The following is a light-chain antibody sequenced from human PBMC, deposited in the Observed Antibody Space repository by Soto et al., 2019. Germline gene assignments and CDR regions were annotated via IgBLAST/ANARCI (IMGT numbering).Light chain of an antibody. Sequence: EIVMTQSPATLSVSPGERATLSCRASQSVSFLAWYQQKPGQAPRLLIYDASTRAAGIPARFSGSGSGTEFTLTINSLQPEDFAVYYCQQYNHWPLTFGGGTKVEIK. CDR1: QSVSF. CDR3: QQYNHWPLT. CDR2: DAS. J-gene: IGKJ4*01. V-gene: IGKV3-15*01.